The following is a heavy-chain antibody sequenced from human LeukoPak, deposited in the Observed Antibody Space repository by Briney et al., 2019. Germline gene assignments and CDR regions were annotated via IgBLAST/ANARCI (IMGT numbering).Heavy chain of an antibody. J-gene: IGHJ4*02. CDR1: GDFISSGGYY. Sequence: SETLSLTCTVSGDFISSGGYYWSWIRQHPGKGLEWIGYMYHTWTTYYNPSLKSRVSLSVDTSKNQFSLKLSSVTAADTAVYYCARASTYFDNWGQGTLVAVSS. CDR2: MYHTWTT. CDR3: ARASTYFDN. V-gene: IGHV4-31*03.